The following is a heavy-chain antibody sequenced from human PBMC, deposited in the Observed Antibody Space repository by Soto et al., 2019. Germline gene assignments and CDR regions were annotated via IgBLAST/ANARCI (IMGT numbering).Heavy chain of an antibody. Sequence: QAQVVQSGAEVRKPGSSVKLSCKASEGTFNSYAIAWVRQAPGQGLEWMGGIIPYYNTLNYAQKFQDRVTITADDYTNTVYMELSSLRSDDKAVYFCASGASRWYPYFFDSWAQGTLVTVSS. CDR2: IIPYYNTL. D-gene: IGHD6-13*01. CDR3: ASGASRWYPYFFDS. V-gene: IGHV1-69*01. CDR1: EGTFNSYA. J-gene: IGHJ4*02.